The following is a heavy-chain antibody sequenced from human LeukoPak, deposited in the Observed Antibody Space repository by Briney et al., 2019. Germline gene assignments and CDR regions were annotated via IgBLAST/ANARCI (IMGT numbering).Heavy chain of an antibody. V-gene: IGHV4-34*01. J-gene: IGHJ3*02. CDR1: GGSFSGYY. CDR3: ARGYCSSTSCYARIDAFDI. D-gene: IGHD2-2*01. Sequence: SETLSLTCAVDGGSFSGYYWSWIRPPPGKGREWIGEINHSGSTNYNPSLKSRFTISVDTPRNQFSLKLSSVTAADTAVYYCARGYCSSTSCYARIDAFDIWGQGTMVTVSS. CDR2: INHSGST.